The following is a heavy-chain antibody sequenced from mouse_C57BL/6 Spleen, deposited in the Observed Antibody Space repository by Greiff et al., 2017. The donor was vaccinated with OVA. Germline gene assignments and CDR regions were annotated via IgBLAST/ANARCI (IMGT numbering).Heavy chain of an antibody. J-gene: IGHJ4*01. CDR3: ARHYGSSYPYYYAMDY. V-gene: IGHV1-78*01. CDR1: GYTFTDHT. Sequence: QVQLQQSDAELVKPGASVKISCKVSGYTFTDHTIHWMKQRPEQGLEWIGYIYPRDGSTKYNEKFKGKATLTADKSSSTAYMQLNSLTSEDSAVYFCARHYGSSYPYYYAMDYWGQGTSVTVSS. CDR2: IYPRDGST. D-gene: IGHD1-1*01.